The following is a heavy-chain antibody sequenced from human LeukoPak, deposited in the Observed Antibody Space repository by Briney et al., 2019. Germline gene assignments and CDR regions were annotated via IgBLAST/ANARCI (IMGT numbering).Heavy chain of an antibody. D-gene: IGHD5-24*01. CDR2: ISLNGGSA. V-gene: IGHV3-64*01. J-gene: IGHJ4*02. CDR1: GLTFNNYA. Sequence: GGSLRLSCAVSGLTFNNYAMHWVRQAPGKGLEYVSGISLNGGSAYYANSVKGRFTISRDNSKNTLYLQMGSLRPEDMAVYYCARGRGWLQSADFGYWGQGTLVTVSS. CDR3: ARGRGWLQSADFGY.